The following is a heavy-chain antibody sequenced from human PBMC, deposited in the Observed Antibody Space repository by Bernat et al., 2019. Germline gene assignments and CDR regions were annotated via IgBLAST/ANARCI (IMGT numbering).Heavy chain of an antibody. D-gene: IGHD4-11*01. V-gene: IGHV4-59*01. J-gene: IGHJ4*02. CDR1: GGSISSYY. CDR2: IYYSGST. CDR3: ARGDYSNFAPFDY. Sequence: QVQLQESGPGLVKPSETLSLTCTVSGGSISSYYWSWIRQPPGKGLEWIGYIYYSGSTNYNPSLKSRVTISVDTSKNQFSLKLSSVTAADTAVYYCARGDYSNFAPFDYWGQGTLVTVSS.